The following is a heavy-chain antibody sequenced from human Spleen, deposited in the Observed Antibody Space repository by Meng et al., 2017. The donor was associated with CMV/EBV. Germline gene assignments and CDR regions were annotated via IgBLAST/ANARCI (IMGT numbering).Heavy chain of an antibody. V-gene: IGHV3-43*01. D-gene: IGHD1-14*01. J-gene: IGHJ5*02. CDR3: VKDSVRSTWSPTTGYLDH. CDR1: GFKFDDYS. CDR2: VSWDGGSR. Sequence: GGSLRLSCVASGFKFDDYSIHWVRQAPGKGLEWVSLVSWDGGSRYYADSVKGRFTISRDNSKNSLYLQMNSLTTEDTALYYCVKDSVRSTWSPTTGYLDHWGQGTLVTVSS.